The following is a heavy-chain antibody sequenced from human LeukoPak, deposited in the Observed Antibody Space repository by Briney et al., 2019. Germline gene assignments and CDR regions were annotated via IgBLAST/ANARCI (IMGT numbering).Heavy chain of an antibody. CDR2: IFRRNSYI. D-gene: IGHD6-13*01. CDR3: ARVSRVAYSSSWDLDY. CDR1: GFTFSDYS. V-gene: IGHV3-21*06. J-gene: IGHJ4*02. Sequence: TWGSLRLSCAASGFTFSDYSMNWVRQAPGKGLEWVSSIFRRNSYIYYSDSVKGRFTISRDDAKNSLYLQMNSPRADDTAMYYCARVSRVAYSSSWDLDYWGQGTLVTVPS.